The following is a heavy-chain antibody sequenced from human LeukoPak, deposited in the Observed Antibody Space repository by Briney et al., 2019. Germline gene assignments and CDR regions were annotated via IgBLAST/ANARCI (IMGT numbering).Heavy chain of an antibody. CDR1: GGSFSGYY. CDR3: ARNGERITMVRGVSRAGWFDP. Sequence: PSETLSLTCAVYGGSFSGYYWSWIRQPPGKGLEWIGEINHSGSTNYNPSLKSRVTISVDTSKNQFSLKLSSVTAADTAVYYCARNGERITMVRGVSRAGWFDPWGQGTLVTVSS. CDR2: INHSGST. V-gene: IGHV4-34*01. D-gene: IGHD3-10*01. J-gene: IGHJ5*02.